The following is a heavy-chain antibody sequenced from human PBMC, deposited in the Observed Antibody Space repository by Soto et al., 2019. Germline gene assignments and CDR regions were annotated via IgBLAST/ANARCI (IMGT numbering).Heavy chain of an antibody. V-gene: IGHV1-69*13. Sequence: GASVKVSCKASGGTFSSYAISWVRQAPGQGLEWMGGIIPIFGTANYAQKFQGRVTITADESTSTAYMELGSLRSEDTAVYYCARDIVGANTRKYYYGMDVWGQGTTVPVSS. CDR1: GGTFSSYA. D-gene: IGHD1-26*01. CDR3: ARDIVGANTRKYYYGMDV. J-gene: IGHJ6*02. CDR2: IIPIFGTA.